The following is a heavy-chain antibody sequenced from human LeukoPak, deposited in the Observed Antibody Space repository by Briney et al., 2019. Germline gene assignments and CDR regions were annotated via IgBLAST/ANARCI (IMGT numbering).Heavy chain of an antibody. CDR3: ARVPRSYSSSSFDY. CDR2: INHSGST. CDR1: GGSISRGDYY. V-gene: IGHV4-34*01. Sequence: PSETLSLTGTVSGGSISRGDYYWSWIRQPPGKRLEWIGEINHSGSTNYNPSLKSRVTRSVDTSKNQFSLKLSSVTAADTAVYYCARVPRSYSSSSFDYWGQGTLVTVSS. J-gene: IGHJ4*02. D-gene: IGHD6-6*01.